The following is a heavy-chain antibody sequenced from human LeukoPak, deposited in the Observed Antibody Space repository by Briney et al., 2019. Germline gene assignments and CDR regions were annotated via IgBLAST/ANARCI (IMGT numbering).Heavy chain of an antibody. Sequence: ASVKVSCKASGYTFTSYAMHWVRQAPGQGLEWMGWINSNTGNPTYAQGFTGRFVFSLDTSVSTAYLQISSLKAEDTAVYYCARESPYYYDSSDYYETDYWGQGTLVTVSS. V-gene: IGHV7-4-1*02. D-gene: IGHD3-22*01. CDR3: ARESPYYYDSSDYYETDY. CDR2: INSNTGNP. J-gene: IGHJ4*02. CDR1: GYTFTSYA.